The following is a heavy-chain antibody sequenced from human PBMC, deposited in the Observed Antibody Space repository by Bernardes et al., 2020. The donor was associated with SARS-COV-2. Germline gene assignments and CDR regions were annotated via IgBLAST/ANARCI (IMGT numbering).Heavy chain of an antibody. CDR2: ISFSSSHI. D-gene: IGHD5-18*01. V-gene: IGHV3-21*01. CDR1: GFTFSSYS. CDR3: ARFGGYYYGSAFDI. J-gene: IGHJ3*02. Sequence: GGSLRLSCAASGFTFSSYSMHWIRQAPGKGLEWVSSISFSSSHIYYADSLEGRFTISRDNAKNSLYLQLNSLRVEDTAVYYCARFGGYYYGSAFDIWGQGTMVTVSS.